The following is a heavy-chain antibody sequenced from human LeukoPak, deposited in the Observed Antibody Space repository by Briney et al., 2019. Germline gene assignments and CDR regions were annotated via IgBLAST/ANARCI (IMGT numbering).Heavy chain of an antibody. J-gene: IGHJ6*02. V-gene: IGHV1-8*01. CDR1: GYTFTSYD. CDR3: ARELSSWHTRGEYYYYGMDV. Sequence: GASVKVSCKASGYTFTSYDINWVRQATGQGLEWMGWMNPNSGNTGYAQKFQGRVTMTRNTSISTAYMELSSLRSEDTAVYYCARELSSWHTRGEYYYYGMDVWGQGTTVTVSS. CDR2: MNPNSGNT. D-gene: IGHD6-13*01.